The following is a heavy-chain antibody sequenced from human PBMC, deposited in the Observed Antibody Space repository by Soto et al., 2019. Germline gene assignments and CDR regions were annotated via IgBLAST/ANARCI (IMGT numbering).Heavy chain of an antibody. J-gene: IGHJ4*02. V-gene: IGHV2-5*02. CDR2: IYWDDSK. Sequence: QITLKESGPTLVRPTQTLTLTCAFSGFSLSTSGVGVGWIRQPPGKALEWLAVIYWDDSKHYSPSLRSRLTITKDTSTNQVVLTMTDMDPMDKGTYYCAHKGPEDWPLDYWGQGTLVTVSS. CDR1: GFSLSTSGVG. CDR3: AHKGPEDWPLDY. D-gene: IGHD3-9*01.